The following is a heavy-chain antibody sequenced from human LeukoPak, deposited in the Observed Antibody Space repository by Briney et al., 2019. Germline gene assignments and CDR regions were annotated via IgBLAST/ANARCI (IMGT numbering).Heavy chain of an antibody. V-gene: IGHV3-30*03. CDR1: GFTFSNYG. J-gene: IGHJ3*02. D-gene: IGHD3-22*01. CDR3: ARLNYYDSSGFDAFDI. CDR2: ISYDGGDK. Sequence: GGSLRLSCAASGFTFSNYGMHWVRQAPGKGLEWVAVISYDGGDKFYADSVKGRFTISRDNSKNTLSLQMNSLRAEDTAVYYCARLNYYDSSGFDAFDIWGQGTMVTVSS.